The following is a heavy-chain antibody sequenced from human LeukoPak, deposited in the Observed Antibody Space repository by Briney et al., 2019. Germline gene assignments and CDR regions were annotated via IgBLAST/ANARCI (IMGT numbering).Heavy chain of an antibody. J-gene: IGHJ4*02. Sequence: PSETLSLTCAVSGGSISSSNWWRWVRQPPGKGLEWIGEIYHSGSTNYNPSLKSRVTISVDKSKNQFSLKLSSVTAADTAVYYCARGLHLRYYDRSGYDYWGQGTLVTVSS. CDR1: GGSISSSNW. CDR2: IYHSGST. D-gene: IGHD3-22*01. CDR3: ARGLHLRYYDRSGYDY. V-gene: IGHV4-4*02.